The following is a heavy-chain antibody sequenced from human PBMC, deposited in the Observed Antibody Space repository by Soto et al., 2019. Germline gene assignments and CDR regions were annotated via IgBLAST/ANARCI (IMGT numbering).Heavy chain of an antibody. J-gene: IGHJ3*02. V-gene: IGHV1-69*13. D-gene: IGHD6-6*01. CDR2: IIPIFGTA. Sequence: ASVKVSCKASGGTFSSYAISWVRQAPGQGLEWMGGIIPIFGTANYAQKFQGRVTITADESTSTAYMELSSLRSEDTAVYYCASSGGLATFDIWGQGTMVTVSS. CDR1: GGTFSSYA. CDR3: ASSGGLATFDI.